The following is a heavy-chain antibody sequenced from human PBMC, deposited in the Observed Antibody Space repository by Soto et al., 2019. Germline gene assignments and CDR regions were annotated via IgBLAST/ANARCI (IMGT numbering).Heavy chain of an antibody. V-gene: IGHV4-61*08. CDR2: IYYSGST. CDR1: VGSISSGGYS. J-gene: IGHJ4*02. D-gene: IGHD6-13*01. CDR3: ARNVYSSRWSYFDH. Sequence: SETLSLTCAVSVGSISSGGYSWSWIRQPPGKGLEWSGYIYYSGSTNYNPSLKSRVTISIDTSKNQFSLKLSSVTAADTAIYYCARNVYSSRWSYFDHWGQGTLVTVSS.